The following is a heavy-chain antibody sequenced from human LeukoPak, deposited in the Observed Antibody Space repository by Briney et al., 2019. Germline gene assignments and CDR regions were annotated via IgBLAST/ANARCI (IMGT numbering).Heavy chain of an antibody. D-gene: IGHD2-2*01. V-gene: IGHV5-51*01. J-gene: IGHJ5*02. Sequence: GESLKISCKGSGYSFTSYWIGWVRQMPGKGLEWMGIIYPGGSDTRYSPSFQGQVTISADKSISTAYLQWSSLKASDTAMYYCARQISSTRGENWFDPWGQGTLVTVSS. CDR3: ARQISSTRGENWFDP. CDR1: GYSFTSYW. CDR2: IYPGGSDT.